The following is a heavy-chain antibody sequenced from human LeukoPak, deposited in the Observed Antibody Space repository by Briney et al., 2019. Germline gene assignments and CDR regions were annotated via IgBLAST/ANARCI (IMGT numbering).Heavy chain of an antibody. J-gene: IGHJ4*02. V-gene: IGHV3-9*01. CDR1: GFTFDDYA. Sequence: GGSLRLSCAASGFTFDDYAMHWARQAPGKGLEWVSGISWNSGSIGYADSVKGRFAISRDNAKNSLYLQMNSLRAEDTAVYYCARDSGGAFLDYWGQGTLVTVSS. CDR3: ARDSGGAFLDY. CDR2: ISWNSGSI. D-gene: IGHD1-26*01.